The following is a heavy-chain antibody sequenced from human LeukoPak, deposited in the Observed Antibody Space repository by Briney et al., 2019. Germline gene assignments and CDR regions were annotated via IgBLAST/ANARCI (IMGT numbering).Heavy chain of an antibody. CDR2: TNPNSGGT. J-gene: IGHJ6*02. Sequence: ASVKVSCKASGYTFTGYYMHWVRQAPGQGLEWMGWTNPNSGGTNYAQKFQGRVTMTRDTSISTAYMELSRLRSDDTAVYYCARDRITIFGVVIRGSYGMDVWGQGTTVTVSS. D-gene: IGHD3-3*01. CDR3: ARDRITIFGVVIRGSYGMDV. V-gene: IGHV1-2*02. CDR1: GYTFTGYY.